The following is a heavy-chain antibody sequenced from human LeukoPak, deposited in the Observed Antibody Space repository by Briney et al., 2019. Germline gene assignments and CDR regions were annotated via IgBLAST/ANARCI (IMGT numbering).Heavy chain of an antibody. Sequence: GGFLRLSCAASGFTFSSHWMHWVRQAPGKGLVWVSRINGDGSSTSYADSVKGRFTISRDNANNTMYLQMNSLRAEDTAVYFCARGPGGGSGSYYVGDYWGQGTLVTVSS. J-gene: IGHJ4*02. CDR1: GFTFSSHW. V-gene: IGHV3-74*01. D-gene: IGHD3-22*01. CDR3: ARGPGGGSGSYYVGDY. CDR2: INGDGSST.